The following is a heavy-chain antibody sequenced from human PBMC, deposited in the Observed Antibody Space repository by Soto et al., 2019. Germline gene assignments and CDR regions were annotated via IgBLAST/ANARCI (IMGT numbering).Heavy chain of an antibody. CDR3: ARERRVRVGWFDP. CDR1: GFTFSSYS. Sequence: GGSLRLSCAASGFTFSSYSMNWVRQAPGKGLEWVSYISSSSSTIYYADSVKGRFTISRDNAKNSLYLQMNSLRAEDTAVYYCARERRVRVGWFDPWGQGTLVTVSS. V-gene: IGHV3-48*01. J-gene: IGHJ5*02. D-gene: IGHD3-10*01. CDR2: ISSSSSTI.